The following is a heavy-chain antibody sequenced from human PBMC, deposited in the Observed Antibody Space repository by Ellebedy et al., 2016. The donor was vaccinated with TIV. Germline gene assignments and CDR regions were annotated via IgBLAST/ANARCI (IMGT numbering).Heavy chain of an antibody. Sequence: MPSETLSLTCSVTDFPVTTGGYYWTWIRQNPRKGLEWIGNIYYSGPSDYNPSLKSRLSISLHASENRFSLSLSSVTAADKAIYYCARGPNAYDFGYYLDFWGQGILVTVSS. CDR1: DFPVTTGGYY. D-gene: IGHD4-17*01. CDR3: ARGPNAYDFGYYLDF. CDR2: IYYSGPS. V-gene: IGHV4-31*03. J-gene: IGHJ4*02.